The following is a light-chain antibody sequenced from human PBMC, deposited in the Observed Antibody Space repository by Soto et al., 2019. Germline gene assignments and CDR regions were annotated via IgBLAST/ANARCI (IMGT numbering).Light chain of an antibody. CDR2: GAS. CDR1: QSIGSY. J-gene: IGKJ4*01. V-gene: IGKV1-39*01. Sequence: DIQMTQSPSSLSASGGDRVTITCRASQSIGSYVNWYQQKPGEAPRLLIYGASNLQSGVPSRFSGSGSGADFTLAISSLQPEDFATYYCQQNYKTPLAFGGGTRVEI. CDR3: QQNYKTPLA.